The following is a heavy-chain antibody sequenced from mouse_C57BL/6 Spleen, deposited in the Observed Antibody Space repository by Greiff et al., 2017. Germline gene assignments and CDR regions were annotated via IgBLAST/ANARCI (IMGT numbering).Heavy chain of an antibody. CDR1: GYAFTNYL. CDR3: ARKFYSNSAMDY. CDR2: INPGSGGT. V-gene: IGHV1-54*01. J-gene: IGHJ4*01. D-gene: IGHD2-5*01. Sequence: QVQLQQSGAELVRPGTSVKVSCKASGYAFTNYLIEWVKQRPGPGLEWIGVINPGSGGTNYNEKFKGKATLTADKSSSTAYMQLSSLTSEDSAVYFCARKFYSNSAMDYWGQGTSVTVSS.